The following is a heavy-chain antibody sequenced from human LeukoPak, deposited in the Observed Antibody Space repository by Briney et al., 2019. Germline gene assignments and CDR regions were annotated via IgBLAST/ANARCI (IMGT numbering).Heavy chain of an antibody. V-gene: IGHV3-53*01. CDR2: IYSGGST. Sequence: GGSLRLSCAASGFTVSSNYMSWVRQAPGKGLEWVSIIYSGGSTFYADSVKGRFTISRDNAKNSLYLQMNSLRAEDTAVYYCAGGSRSAVAFDYWGQGTLVTVSS. CDR1: GFTVSSNY. J-gene: IGHJ4*02. CDR3: AGGSRSAVAFDY. D-gene: IGHD6-19*01.